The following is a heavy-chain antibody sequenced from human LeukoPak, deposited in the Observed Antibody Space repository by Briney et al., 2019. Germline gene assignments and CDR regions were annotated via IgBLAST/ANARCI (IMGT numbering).Heavy chain of an antibody. J-gene: IGHJ3*02. CDR1: GFTFASYA. CDR2: ISGSGGST. CDR3: ARLFRDYVWGSYHDAFDI. V-gene: IGHV3-23*01. D-gene: IGHD3-16*02. Sequence: PGGSLRLSCAASGFTFASYAMSWVRQGPGKGLEWVSAISGSGGSTYSADSVKGRFTISRDNSKNTLFLQMNSLRAEDTAVYYCARLFRDYVWGSYHDAFDIWGQGTMVTVSS.